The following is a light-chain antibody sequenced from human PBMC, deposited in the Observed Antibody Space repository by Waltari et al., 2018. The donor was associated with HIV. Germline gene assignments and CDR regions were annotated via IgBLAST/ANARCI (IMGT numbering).Light chain of an antibody. CDR1: SSDVGGYNY. CDR2: EVS. J-gene: IGLJ2*01. Sequence: PGQSITISCTGTSSDVGGYNYVSWYQQHPGKAPKLMIYEVSNRPSGVSHRFSGSKSGNTASLTISGLQAEDEADYYCSSYTSTTTLFGGGTKLTVL. CDR3: SSYTSTTTL. V-gene: IGLV2-14*01.